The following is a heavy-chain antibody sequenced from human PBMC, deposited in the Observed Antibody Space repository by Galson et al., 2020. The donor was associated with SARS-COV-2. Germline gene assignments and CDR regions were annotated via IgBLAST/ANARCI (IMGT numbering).Heavy chain of an antibody. D-gene: IGHD6-6*01. J-gene: IGHJ3*02. CDR2: ISYDESNK. V-gene: IGHV3-30-3*01. CDR1: GFTFSSYA. CDR3: ARSSSIAARSDAFDI. Sequence: TGGSLRLSCAASGFTFSSYAMHWVRQAPGKGLEWVAVISYDESNKYYADSVKGRFTISRDNSKNTLYLQMNSLRAADTAVYYWARSSSIAARSDAFDIWGQGTRVTVSS.